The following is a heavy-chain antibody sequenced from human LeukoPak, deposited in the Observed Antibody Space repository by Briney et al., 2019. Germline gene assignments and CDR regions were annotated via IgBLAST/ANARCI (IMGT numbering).Heavy chain of an antibody. J-gene: IGHJ4*02. CDR3: ARLVGLSTTASY. CDR1: GYTFIGYY. V-gene: IGHV1-2*02. D-gene: IGHD5/OR15-5a*01. Sequence: ASVKVSCKASGYTFIGYYLHWVRQAPGQGVEWMGWINPTSGGTNYAQKFQDRVTMTRDTSINTPYMELSRLTSDDTAVYYCARLVGLSTTASYWGQGTLVIVSS. CDR2: INPTSGGT.